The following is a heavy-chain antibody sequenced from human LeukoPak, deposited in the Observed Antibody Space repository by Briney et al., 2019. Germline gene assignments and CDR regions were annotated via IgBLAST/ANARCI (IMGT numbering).Heavy chain of an antibody. CDR3: VREGASRFGELFHFDY. V-gene: IGHV4-30-2*01. D-gene: IGHD3-10*01. J-gene: IGHJ4*02. CDR1: SGSISSGGYY. Sequence: PSETLSLTCTVSSGSISSGGYYWSWIRQPPGKGLEWIGYIYHSGSTYYNPSLKSRVTISVDTSKNQFSLKLSSVTAADTAVYYCVREGASRFGELFHFDYWGQGTLVTVSS. CDR2: IYHSGST.